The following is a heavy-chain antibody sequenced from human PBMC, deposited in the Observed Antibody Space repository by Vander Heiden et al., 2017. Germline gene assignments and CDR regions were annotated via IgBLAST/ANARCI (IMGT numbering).Heavy chain of an antibody. CDR2: ISGSGSST. CDR3: APLWPRVSPVFDY. Sequence: EVQLLASGGGLVQPGGSLRLSCAASGFTFSSYAMSWVRQAPGKGLEWVSGISGSGSSTFYADSVKGRFTISRDNSKNTLYLQMNSLRAGDTAVYYCAPLWPRVSPVFDYWGQGTLVTVSS. CDR1: GFTFSSYA. D-gene: IGHD3-16*01. V-gene: IGHV3-23*01. J-gene: IGHJ4*02.